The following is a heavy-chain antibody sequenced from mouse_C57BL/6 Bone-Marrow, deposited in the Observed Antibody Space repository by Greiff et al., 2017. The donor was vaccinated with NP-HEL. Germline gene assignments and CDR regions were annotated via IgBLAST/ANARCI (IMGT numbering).Heavy chain of an antibody. V-gene: IGHV14-2*01. CDR3: APLYYYGRSPWAWFAY. D-gene: IGHD1-1*01. CDR2: IDPEDGET. CDR1: GFNIKDYY. J-gene: IGHJ3*01. Sequence: EVMLVESGAELVKPGASVKLSCTASGFNIKDYYMHWVKQRTEQGLEWIGRIDPEDGETKYAPKFQGKATITADTSSNTAYLQLSSLTSEDTAVYYCAPLYYYGRSPWAWFAYWGQGTLVTVSA.